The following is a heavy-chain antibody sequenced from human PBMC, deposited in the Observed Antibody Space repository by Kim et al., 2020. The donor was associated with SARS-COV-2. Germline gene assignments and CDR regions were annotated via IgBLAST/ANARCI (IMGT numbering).Heavy chain of an antibody. CDR2: ISYDGSNK. Sequence: GGSLRLSCAASGFTFSSYGMHWVRQAPGKGLEWVAVISYDGSNKYYADSVKGRFTISRDNSKNTLYLQMNSLRAEDTAVYYCANPDVVVPAAISAPCGMDVWGQGTTVTVSS. J-gene: IGHJ6*02. D-gene: IGHD2-2*02. CDR3: ANPDVVVPAAISAPCGMDV. V-gene: IGHV3-30*18. CDR1: GFTFSSYG.